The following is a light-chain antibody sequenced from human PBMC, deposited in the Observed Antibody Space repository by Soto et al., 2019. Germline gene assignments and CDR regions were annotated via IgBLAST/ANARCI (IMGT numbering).Light chain of an antibody. CDR1: SSNIGSSS. V-gene: IGLV1-44*01. CDR3: AAWDVSLNGLYV. J-gene: IGLJ1*01. Sequence: QSVLTQPPSASGTPGQRVTISCSGSSSNIGSSSVHWYQQLPGTAPKLLIYNNNQWPSGGPDRFSGSKSGTSASLATRGLQSDDEADYYCAAWDVSLNGLYVFGTGTKLTVL. CDR2: NNN.